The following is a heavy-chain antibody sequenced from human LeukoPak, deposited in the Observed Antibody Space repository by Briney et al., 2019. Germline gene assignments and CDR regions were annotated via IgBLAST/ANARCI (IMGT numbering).Heavy chain of an antibody. CDR1: RLTFPEYV. CDR3: AQPMSSVSHQIDS. J-gene: IGHJ4*02. V-gene: IGHV3-23*01. Sequence: GGSLRLSCVASRLTFPEYVMSWVRQAPGKGLEWVSSIGASGQTTYYTDSVRGRFTISRDNFNNTLFLQMNSLTIDDTDVHYCAQPMSSVSHQIDSWGQGTPVTVSS. CDR2: IGASGQTT. D-gene: IGHD5/OR15-5a*01.